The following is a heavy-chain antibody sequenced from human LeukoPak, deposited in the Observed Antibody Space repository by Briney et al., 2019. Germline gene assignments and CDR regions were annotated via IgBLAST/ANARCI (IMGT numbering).Heavy chain of an antibody. D-gene: IGHD6-13*01. Sequence: GGSLRLSCAASGFIFSNFWMTWVRQAPGRGLEWVANINQDGSEKNYVDSVKGRFTISRDNAKNSLYLQMNSLRAEDTAIYYCATRSSHTSSWYVYLFWDYWGQGALVTVSP. V-gene: IGHV3-7*01. CDR3: ATRSSHTSSWYVYLFWDY. CDR2: INQDGSEK. CDR1: GFIFSNFW. J-gene: IGHJ4*02.